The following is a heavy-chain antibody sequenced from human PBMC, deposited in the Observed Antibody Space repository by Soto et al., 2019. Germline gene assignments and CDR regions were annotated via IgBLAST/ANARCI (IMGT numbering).Heavy chain of an antibody. CDR1: GFTFSSYG. CDR3: ARENNIYVFDH. V-gene: IGHV3-33*01. J-gene: IGHJ4*02. Sequence: GGSLRLSCAASGFTFSSYGMHWVRQAPGKGLEWVAVIRYDGTNKFYADSVKGRFTISRDNSKNTLYLQMNSLRVEDTAVYYCARENNIYVFDHWGQGALVTVS. CDR2: IRYDGTNK. D-gene: IGHD1-1*01.